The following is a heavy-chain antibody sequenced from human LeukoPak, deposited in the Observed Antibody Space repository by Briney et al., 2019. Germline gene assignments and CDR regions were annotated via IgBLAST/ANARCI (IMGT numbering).Heavy chain of an antibody. V-gene: IGHV3-23*01. CDR2: ISGSGGST. Sequence: PGGSLRLSCAASGFTFSSYAMSWVRQAPGKGREWVSAISGSGGSTYYADSVKGRFTISRDNSKNTLYLQMNSLRAEDTAVYYCAKDNALRFLEWTSCFDYWGQGTLVTVSS. CDR1: GFTFSSYA. J-gene: IGHJ4*02. D-gene: IGHD3-3*01. CDR3: AKDNALRFLEWTSCFDY.